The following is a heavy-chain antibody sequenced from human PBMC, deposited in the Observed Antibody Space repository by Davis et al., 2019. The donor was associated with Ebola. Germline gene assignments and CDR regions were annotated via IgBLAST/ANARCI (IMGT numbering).Heavy chain of an antibody. V-gene: IGHV4-59*12. Sequence: MPSETLSLTCTVSGGSINNYFWSWIRQPPGKGLEWIGNIHYLGNTNYNPSLKSRVTMSVDTSKNQFSLRLSSVTAADTAIYYCARARPSYYYYGMDVWGKGTTVTVSS. CDR3: ARARPSYYYYGMDV. J-gene: IGHJ6*04. CDR2: IHYLGNT. CDR1: GGSINNYF.